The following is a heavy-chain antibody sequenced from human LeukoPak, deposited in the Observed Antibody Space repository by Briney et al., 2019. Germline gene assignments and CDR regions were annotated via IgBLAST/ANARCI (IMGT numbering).Heavy chain of an antibody. J-gene: IGHJ4*02. V-gene: IGHV4-39*01. D-gene: IGHD2-15*01. CDR2: VDYTGIT. CDR3: ARVRSGGSRRSPFDY. CDR1: GGSISSSGYY. Sequence: SETLSLTCTVSGGSISSSGYYWGWIRQPPGTGLEWIGSVDYTGITSHSPSLKSRVTISVDTSKNQFSLKLSSVTAADTAVYYCARVRSGGSRRSPFDYWGQGTLVTVSS.